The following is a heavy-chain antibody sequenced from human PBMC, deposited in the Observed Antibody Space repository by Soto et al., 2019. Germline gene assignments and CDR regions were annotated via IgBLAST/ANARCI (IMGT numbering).Heavy chain of an antibody. D-gene: IGHD6-13*01. Sequence: SETLSLTCAVYGGSFSGYYWSWIRRPPGTGLEWNGEINHRGSTNYNPSLKRRVTISVDTSKNQFSLKLSSVTAADTAVYYCARRGARAGAAAGYYYYYYGMDVWGQGTTVT. J-gene: IGHJ6*02. CDR1: GGSFSGYY. V-gene: IGHV4-34*01. CDR3: ARRGARAGAAAGYYYYYYGMDV. CDR2: INHRGST.